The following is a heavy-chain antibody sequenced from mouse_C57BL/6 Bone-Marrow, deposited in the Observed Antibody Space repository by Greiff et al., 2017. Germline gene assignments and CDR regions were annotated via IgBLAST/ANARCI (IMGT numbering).Heavy chain of an antibody. V-gene: IGHV8-12*01. CDR3: ARSGITTVVGAY. CDR2: IYWDDDK. Sequence: QVTLKESGPGILQSSQTLSLTCSFSGFSLSTSGMGVSWIRQPSGKGLEWLAHIYWDDDKRYNPSLKSRLTISKDTSSNQVFLKITSVDTADTATYYCARSGITTVVGAYWGQGTLVTVSA. CDR1: GFSLSTSGMG. J-gene: IGHJ3*01. D-gene: IGHD1-1*01.